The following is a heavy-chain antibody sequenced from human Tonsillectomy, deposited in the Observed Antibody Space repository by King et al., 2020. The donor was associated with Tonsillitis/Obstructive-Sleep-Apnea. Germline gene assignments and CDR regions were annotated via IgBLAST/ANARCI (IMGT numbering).Heavy chain of an antibody. D-gene: IGHD1-1*01. V-gene: IGHV3-73*01. Sequence: VQLVESGGDLVQPGGSLKLSCAASGFTFSASSMHWVRQASGKGQEWVGRIRSKANTYATAYAASLKGRFTISRDDSKNTAYLQMNSLTAEDTAVYYCSPEGTGFGSWGQGTLVTVSS. J-gene: IGHJ4*02. CDR1: GFTFSASS. CDR2: IRSKANTYAT. CDR3: SPEGTGFGS.